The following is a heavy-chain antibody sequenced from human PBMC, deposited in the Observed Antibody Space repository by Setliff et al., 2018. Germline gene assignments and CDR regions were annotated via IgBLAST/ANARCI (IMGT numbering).Heavy chain of an antibody. Sequence: SETLSLTCAVSGVSVSSLTWWSWVRQTPGKGLEWIGFIYHDGNPKFNPSVNYNPSLKSRVTMSIDKSKNQFSLNLRSVTAADTAVYYCTRGLLWFGELRENWFDPWGQGTLVTVSS. V-gene: IGHV4-28*03. D-gene: IGHD3-10*01. CDR1: GVSVSSLTW. J-gene: IGHJ5*02. CDR3: TRGLLWFGELRENWFDP. CDR2: IYHDGNP.